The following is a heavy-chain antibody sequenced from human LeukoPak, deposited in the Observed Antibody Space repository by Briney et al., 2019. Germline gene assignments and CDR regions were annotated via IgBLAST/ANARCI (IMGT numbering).Heavy chain of an antibody. V-gene: IGHV4-59*08. CDR3: ATTFSGYISSWPEYFQG. CDR1: GVSITNYY. CDR2: IYYSGNT. J-gene: IGHJ1*01. D-gene: IGHD6-13*01. Sequence: SETLSLTCTVSGVSITNYYWSWIRQPPGKGLEWIGYIYYSGNTNYNPSLESRVTISADTSKNQFSLKLYSLTAADTAVYYCATTFSGYISSWPEYFQGWGPGTLVTVSS.